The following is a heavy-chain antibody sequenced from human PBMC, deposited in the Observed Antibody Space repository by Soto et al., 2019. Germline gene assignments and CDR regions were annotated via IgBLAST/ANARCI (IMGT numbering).Heavy chain of an antibody. CDR3: VRNNKSGLDY. CDR1: GYTFTEYY. Sequence: QVQLVQSGAEVKKPGASVKVSWTASGYTFTEYYMHWVRQAPGQGLELMGFINMSADSTSYAQKVRGRATRTRDTSTRTVYMDLYNLRSEDSAVHYCVRNNKSGLDYWGQGTLVTVSS. J-gene: IGHJ4*02. V-gene: IGHV1-46*01. D-gene: IGHD3-3*01. CDR2: INMSADST.